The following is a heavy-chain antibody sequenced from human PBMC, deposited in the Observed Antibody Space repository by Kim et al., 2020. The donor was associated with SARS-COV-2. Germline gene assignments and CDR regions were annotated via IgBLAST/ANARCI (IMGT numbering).Heavy chain of an antibody. D-gene: IGHD6-19*01. CDR2: IYYSGST. J-gene: IGHJ1*01. CDR1: GGSISSYY. Sequence: SETLSHTCTVSGGSISSYYWSWIRQPPGKGLEWIGYIYYSGSTNYNPSLKSRVTISVDTSKNQFSLKLSSVTAADTAVYYCARHRADSSGWYRGQYFQHWGQGTLVTVSS. V-gene: IGHV4-59*08. CDR3: ARHRADSSGWYRGQYFQH.